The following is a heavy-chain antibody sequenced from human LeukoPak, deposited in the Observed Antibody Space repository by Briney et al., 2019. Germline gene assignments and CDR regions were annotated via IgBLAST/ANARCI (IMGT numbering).Heavy chain of an antibody. D-gene: IGHD2-15*01. V-gene: IGHV3-74*01. CDR2: INSDGSST. CDR1: GFTFSSYW. Sequence: PGGSLRLSCAASGFTFSSYWMHWVRQAAGKGLVWVWRINSDGSSTSYADSVKGRFTISRDNAKNTLYLQMNSLRDEDTTVHYCARDSLEYCSGGSCYAGLDYWGQGTLVTVSS. CDR3: ARDSLEYCSGGSCYAGLDY. J-gene: IGHJ4*02.